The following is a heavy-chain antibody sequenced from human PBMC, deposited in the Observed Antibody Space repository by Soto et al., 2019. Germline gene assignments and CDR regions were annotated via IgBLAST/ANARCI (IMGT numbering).Heavy chain of an antibody. D-gene: IGHD2-21*02. CDR2: IYYSGST. Sequence: SETLSLTCTVSGGSISSGGYYWSWIRQHPGKGLEWIGYIYYSGSTYYNPSLKGRVTISVDTSKNQFSLKLSSVTAADTAVYYCARGTGYCGGDCYWALDYWGQGTLVTVSS. V-gene: IGHV4-31*03. J-gene: IGHJ4*02. CDR3: ARGTGYCGGDCYWALDY. CDR1: GGSISSGGYY.